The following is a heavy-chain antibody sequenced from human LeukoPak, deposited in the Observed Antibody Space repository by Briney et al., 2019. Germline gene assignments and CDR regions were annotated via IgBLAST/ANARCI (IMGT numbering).Heavy chain of an antibody. D-gene: IGHD3-10*01. CDR1: GGSFSGYY. Sequence: SETLSLTCAVYGGSFSGYYWSWIRQPPGKGLEWIGEINHSGSTNYNPSLKSRVTISVDTSKNQFSLKLSSVTAADTAVYYCARGRRITMVRGVIIPDFYFDYWGQGTLVTVSS. CDR2: INHSGST. J-gene: IGHJ4*02. V-gene: IGHV4-34*01. CDR3: ARGRRITMVRGVIIPDFYFDY.